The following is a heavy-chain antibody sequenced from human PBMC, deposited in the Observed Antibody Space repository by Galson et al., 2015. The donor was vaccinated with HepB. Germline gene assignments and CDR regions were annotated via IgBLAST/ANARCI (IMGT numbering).Heavy chain of an antibody. J-gene: IGHJ6*02. CDR1: GYTFTGYY. Sequence: SVKVSCKASGYTFTGYYIHWVRQAPGQGLEWMGRINPNSGGTNYAQKFQGRVAMTRDTSIGTAYMELSNLRSDDTAVFYCVRRTTMGGAAAGPYYYAMDVWGQGTTVTVSS. V-gene: IGHV1-2*06. CDR3: VRRTTMGGAAAGPYYYAMDV. D-gene: IGHD6-13*01. CDR2: INPNSGGT.